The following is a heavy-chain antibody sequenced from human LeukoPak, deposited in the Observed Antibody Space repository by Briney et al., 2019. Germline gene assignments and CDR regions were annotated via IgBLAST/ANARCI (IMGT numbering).Heavy chain of an antibody. CDR3: ARDRRERWLQLDY. Sequence: SETLSLTCTVSGGSISSYYWSWIRQPPGKGLEWIGYIYYSGSTNYNPSLKSRVTISVDTSKNQFSLKLSSVTAADTAVYYCARDRRERWLQLDYWGQGTLVTVSS. D-gene: IGHD5-24*01. J-gene: IGHJ4*02. CDR1: GGSISSYY. V-gene: IGHV4-59*01. CDR2: IYYSGST.